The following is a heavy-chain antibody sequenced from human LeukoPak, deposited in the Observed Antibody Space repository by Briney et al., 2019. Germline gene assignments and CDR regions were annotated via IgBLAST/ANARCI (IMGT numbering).Heavy chain of an antibody. Sequence: ASVKVSCKTSGYTFTSYDISWVRQAPGQGLEWLGWISVYNGNTNYAQKLQGRVTMTTDTSTSAAYMELRSLRSDDTAVYYCARMYPRGLLGYWGQGILVTVSS. CDR2: ISVYNGNT. CDR1: GYTFTSYD. J-gene: IGHJ4*02. CDR3: ARMYPRGLLGY. V-gene: IGHV1-18*01. D-gene: IGHD2-8*01.